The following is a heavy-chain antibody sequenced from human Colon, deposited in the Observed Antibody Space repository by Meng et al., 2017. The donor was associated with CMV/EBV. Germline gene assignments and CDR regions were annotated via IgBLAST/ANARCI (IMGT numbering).Heavy chain of an antibody. D-gene: IGHD5-18*01. Sequence: GESLKISCAASGFTFSIYAMHWVRQAPGKGLEWVALISYDGETRYVADAVKGRFSISRDNSKNMVYLQMDSLGLEDTAIYYCARDVTTDTGFSYGSRPGYWGQGSLVTVSS. CDR1: GFTFSIYA. CDR2: ISYDGETR. J-gene: IGHJ4*02. V-gene: IGHV3-30*04. CDR3: ARDVTTDTGFSYGSRPGY.